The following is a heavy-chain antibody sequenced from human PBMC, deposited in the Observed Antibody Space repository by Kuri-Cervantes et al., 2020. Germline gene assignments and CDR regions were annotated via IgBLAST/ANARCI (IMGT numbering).Heavy chain of an antibody. V-gene: IGHV3-21*01. Sequence: GGSLRLSCAASGFTFSSDSMNWVRQAPGKGLEWVSSISSSSSYIYYADSVKGRFTISRDNAKNSLYLQMNSLRAEDTAVYYCARELYCSGGSCYSYYYYGMDVWGQGTTVTVSS. CDR3: ARELYCSGGSCYSYYYYGMDV. CDR1: GFTFSSDS. CDR2: ISSSSSYI. D-gene: IGHD2-15*01. J-gene: IGHJ6*02.